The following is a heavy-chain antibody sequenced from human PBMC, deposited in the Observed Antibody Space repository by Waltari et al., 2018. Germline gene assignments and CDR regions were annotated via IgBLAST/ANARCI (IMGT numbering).Heavy chain of an antibody. CDR3: ARDDSYGQFMRFDF. CDR1: GLTVSRNY. J-gene: IGHJ4*02. CDR2: IYSGGNT. V-gene: IGHV3-53*01. Sequence: EVQLVESGGGLIQPGGSLRLSCEASGLTVSRNYMSWVRQAPGKGLGWLSAIYSGGNTFYADSVKGRFNISIDNSKNTLYLQMNSLRVDDTAVYYCARDDSYGQFMRFDFWGQGTVVTVSS. D-gene: IGHD5-18*01.